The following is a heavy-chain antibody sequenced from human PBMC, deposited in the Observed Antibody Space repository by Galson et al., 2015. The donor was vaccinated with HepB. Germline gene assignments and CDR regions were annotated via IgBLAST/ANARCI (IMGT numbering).Heavy chain of an antibody. V-gene: IGHV3-66*02. J-gene: IGHJ6*02. CDR1: GFTVSSNY. D-gene: IGHD2-2*01. CDR3: ARENVVVVPAHQSVGMDV. CDR2: IYSGGST. Sequence: SLRLSCAASGFTVSSNYMSWVRQAPGKGLEWVSVIYSGGSTYYADSVKGRFTISRDNSKNTLYLQMNSLRAEDTAVYYCARENVVVVPAHQSVGMDVWGQGTTVTVSS.